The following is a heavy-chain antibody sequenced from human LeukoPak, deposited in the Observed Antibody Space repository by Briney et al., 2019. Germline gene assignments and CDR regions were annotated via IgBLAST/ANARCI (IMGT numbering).Heavy chain of an antibody. CDR3: ARLTEGW. J-gene: IGHJ4*02. D-gene: IGHD2-15*01. V-gene: IGHV4-59*08. Sequence: SETLSLTCIVSGGSIGSYYWSWVRQTPGKGLEWIGYVYYTGRTNYNPSLKGRVTIFVDTSKNQFSLKLSSVTAADTAVYYCARLTEGWWGQGALVTVSS. CDR1: GGSIGSYY. CDR2: VYYTGRT.